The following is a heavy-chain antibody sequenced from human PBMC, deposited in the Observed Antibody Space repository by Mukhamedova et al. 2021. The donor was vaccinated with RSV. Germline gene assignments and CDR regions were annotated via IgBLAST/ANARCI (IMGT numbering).Heavy chain of an antibody. CDR2: ISYTGST. D-gene: IGHD3-3*01. Sequence: WIGRISYTGSTTYNPYLMGRVTMSVDTSNNHFSLSLSSVTAADSAVYYCVRHFRYFYDFDSWGQGTLVTVSS. V-gene: IGHV4-59*08. J-gene: IGHJ4*02. CDR3: VRHFRYFYDFDS.